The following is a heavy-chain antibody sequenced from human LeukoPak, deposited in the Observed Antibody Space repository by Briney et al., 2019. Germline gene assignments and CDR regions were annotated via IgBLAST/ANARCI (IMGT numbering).Heavy chain of an antibody. D-gene: IGHD5-24*01. CDR3: ARCRDGYSTASGLDY. J-gene: IGHJ4*02. V-gene: IGHV3-11*01. Sequence: PGGSLRLSRAASGFTFSDYYMSWIRQAPGKGLEWVSYISSSGSTIYYADSVKGRFTISRDNAKNSLYLQMNSLRAEDTAVYYCARCRDGYSTASGLDYWGQGTLVTVSS. CDR2: ISSSGSTI. CDR1: GFTFSDYY.